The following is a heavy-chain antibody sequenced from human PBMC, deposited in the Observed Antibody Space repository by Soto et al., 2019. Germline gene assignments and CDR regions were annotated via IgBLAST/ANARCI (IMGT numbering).Heavy chain of an antibody. J-gene: IGHJ6*02. CDR2: ISRSGSLN. V-gene: IGHV3-48*02. CDR1: GFSFSDYS. D-gene: IGHD6-6*01. CDR3: ARDLEYSSSWYYYYGLDV. Sequence: QPGGSLRLSCAASGFSFSDYSMNWVRQAPGKGLEWLPYISRSGSLNYYADSVKGRFTISRDNAKNSLYLEMNSVRDEDTAMYYCARDLEYSSSWYYYYGLDVWGHGTTVTVSS.